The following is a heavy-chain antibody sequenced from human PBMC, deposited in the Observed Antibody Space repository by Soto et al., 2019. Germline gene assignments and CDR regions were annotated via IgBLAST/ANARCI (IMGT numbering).Heavy chain of an antibody. D-gene: IGHD3-3*01. Sequence: GAAVTVSWKASGSTFTGYYMHWVRQAPEQGLEWMGWINPNSGGTNYAQKFQGRVTMTRDTAISTAYMELSSLRAEDTAVYYCAREGLRFLEKDGMDVWGQGTTVTVSS. CDR2: INPNSGGT. V-gene: IGHV1-2*02. CDR1: GSTFTGYY. J-gene: IGHJ6*02. CDR3: AREGLRFLEKDGMDV.